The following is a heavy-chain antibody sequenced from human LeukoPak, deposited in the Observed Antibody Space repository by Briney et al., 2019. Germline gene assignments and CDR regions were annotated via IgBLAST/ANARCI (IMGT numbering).Heavy chain of an antibody. Sequence: PEVSLRLSCATSGFTFTDYYMTWIRQAPGKGLGWISYISVSGTTMYYADSVKGRFTLSRDNAKNSLYLQMNSLRADDTAVYYCARVGRLQYGDYVAFDYWGQGALVTVSS. CDR2: ISVSGTTM. D-gene: IGHD4-17*01. V-gene: IGHV3-11*01. CDR1: GFTFTDYY. CDR3: ARVGRLQYGDYVAFDY. J-gene: IGHJ4*02.